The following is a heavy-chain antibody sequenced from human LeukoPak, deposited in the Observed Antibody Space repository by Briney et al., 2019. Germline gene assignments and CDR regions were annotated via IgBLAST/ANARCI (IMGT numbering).Heavy chain of an antibody. CDR2: ISAQNGNT. CDR1: GHTFTSYG. D-gene: IGHD6-25*01. CDR3: ARESNGGYGFDY. Sequence: ASVKVSCKASGHTFTSYGISWVRQAPGQGLEWMGWISAQNGNTNYVQHLLGRVTMTRDTSATTAYMELRSLKSDDTAVYYCARESNGGYGFDYWGQGTKVTVAS. J-gene: IGHJ4*02. V-gene: IGHV1-18*01.